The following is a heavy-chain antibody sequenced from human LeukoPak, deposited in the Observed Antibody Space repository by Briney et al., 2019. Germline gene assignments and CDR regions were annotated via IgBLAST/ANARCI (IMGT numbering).Heavy chain of an antibody. D-gene: IGHD3-3*01. CDR1: GFTFSGDY. CDR3: ARDRFNGMDV. J-gene: IGHJ6*02. Sequence: GGSLRLSCAVSGFTFSGDYMTWVRQAPGKGLEWVTIIYSGVTTYYADSVKGRFIISRDNSKNTLYLQMNSPRAEDTAVYYCARDRFNGMDVWGQGTTVTVSS. CDR2: IYSGVTT. V-gene: IGHV3-66*01.